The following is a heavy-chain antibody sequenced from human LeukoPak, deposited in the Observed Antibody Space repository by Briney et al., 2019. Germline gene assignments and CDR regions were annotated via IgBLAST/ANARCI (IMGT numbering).Heavy chain of an antibody. CDR2: IRFDGSNE. CDR3: ARQIGVSIDY. D-gene: IGHD5/OR15-5a*01. Sequence: GGSLRLSCAASRFTFSNFDMHWVRQAPGKGLEWVTFIRFDGSNEYYADSVRGRFTISRDNSKNTLYLQMSSLRPEDTAVYYCARQIGVSIDYWGQGTPVTVSS. J-gene: IGHJ4*02. V-gene: IGHV3-30*02. CDR1: RFTFSNFD.